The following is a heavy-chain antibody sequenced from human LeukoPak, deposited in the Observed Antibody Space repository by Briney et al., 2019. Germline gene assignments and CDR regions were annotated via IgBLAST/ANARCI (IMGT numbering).Heavy chain of an antibody. J-gene: IGHJ3*02. CDR3: ARLYYDFWSGYFSAFDI. Sequence: PSETLSLTCAVYGGSFSGYYWSWIRQPPGKGLEWIGYIYYSGSTNYNPSLKSRVTISVDTSKNQFSLKLSSVTAADTAVYYCARLYYDFWSGYFSAFDIWGQGTMVTVSS. CDR1: GGSFSGYY. CDR2: IYYSGST. D-gene: IGHD3-3*01. V-gene: IGHV4-59*01.